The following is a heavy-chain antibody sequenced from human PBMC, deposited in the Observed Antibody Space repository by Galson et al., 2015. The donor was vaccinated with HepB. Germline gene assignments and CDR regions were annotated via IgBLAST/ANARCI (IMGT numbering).Heavy chain of an antibody. J-gene: IGHJ6*03. CDR1: GYTFTGYY. CDR3: ARDREIKARIAAAGALTYYYYYMDV. Sequence: SVKVSCKASGYTFTGYYMHWVRQAPGQGLEWMGRINPNSGGTNYAQKFQGRVTMTRDTSISTAYMELSRLRSDDTAVYYCARDREIKARIAAAGALTYYYYYMDVWGKGTTVTVSS. CDR2: INPNSGGT. D-gene: IGHD6-13*01. V-gene: IGHV1-2*06.